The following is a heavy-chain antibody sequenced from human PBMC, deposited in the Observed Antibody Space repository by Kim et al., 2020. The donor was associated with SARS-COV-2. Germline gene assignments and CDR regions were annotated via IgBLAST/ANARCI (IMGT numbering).Heavy chain of an antibody. V-gene: IGHV4-34*01. CDR3: ARDSPSYVRGSSGYSDY. Sequence: SETLSLTCAVYGGSFSGYYWSWIRQPPGKGLEWIGEINHSGSTNYNPSLKSRVTISVDTSKNQFSLKLSSVTAADTAVYYCARDSPSYVRGSSGYSDYWGQGTLVTVSS. J-gene: IGHJ4*02. CDR2: INHSGST. CDR1: GGSFSGYY. D-gene: IGHD3-22*01.